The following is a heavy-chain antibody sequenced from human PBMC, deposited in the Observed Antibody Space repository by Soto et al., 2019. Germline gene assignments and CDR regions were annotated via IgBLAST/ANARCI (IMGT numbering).Heavy chain of an antibody. CDR3: ASRPGSHFY. D-gene: IGHD3-10*01. V-gene: IGHV1-46*01. CDR2: INPSGGGT. J-gene: IGHJ4*02. CDR1: GNTFSNYY. Sequence: QVQLVQSGAEVKQPGASVNISCKASGNTFSNYYMHWLRQAPGQGLEWMGTINPSGGGTTYPQKFQGRVTMTRDTSTSTVNMELSSLRSEDTAMYYCASRPGSHFYWGQGTLVTVSS.